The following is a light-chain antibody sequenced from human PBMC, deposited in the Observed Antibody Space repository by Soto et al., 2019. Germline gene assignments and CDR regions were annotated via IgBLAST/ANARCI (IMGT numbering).Light chain of an antibody. J-gene: IGKJ1*01. CDR1: QNVANY. Sequence: EIVLTQSPATLSLSPGERATLSCRASQNVANYLDWYQQKPGQAPRLLIYESSNRATGIAARFSGSGSGTDFTLTISRLEPEDFAVYYCQQYGSSPQWTFGQGTKVDIK. V-gene: IGKV3-20*01. CDR3: QQYGSSPQWT. CDR2: ESS.